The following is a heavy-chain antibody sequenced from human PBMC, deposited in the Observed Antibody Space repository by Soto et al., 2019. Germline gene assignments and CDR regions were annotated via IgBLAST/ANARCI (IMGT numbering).Heavy chain of an antibody. V-gene: IGHV1-69*04. CDR2: IIPIFGRT. Sequence: SVKVSCKASGGTFGSDAITWVRQAPGQGLEWVGRIIPIFGRTNYAQNLQGRVTISADKSTLTSYMELHSLTSDDTALYYCARDRTDSGYYTNWLDPWGQGTQVTVSS. CDR3: ARDRTDSGYYTNWLDP. CDR1: GGTFGSDA. D-gene: IGHD3-22*01. J-gene: IGHJ5*02.